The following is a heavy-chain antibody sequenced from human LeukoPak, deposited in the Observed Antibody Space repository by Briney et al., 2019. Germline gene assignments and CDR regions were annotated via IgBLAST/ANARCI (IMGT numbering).Heavy chain of an antibody. CDR2: IYYSGST. CDR3: ARVRTTVTTYNWFDP. D-gene: IGHD4-17*01. Sequence: SETLSLTCTGSGGSISSYYWSWIRQPPGKGLEWIGYIYYSGSTNYNPSLKSRVTISVDTSKNQFSLKLSSVTAADTAVYYCARVRTTVTTYNWFDPWGQGTLVTVSS. J-gene: IGHJ5*02. CDR1: GGSISSYY. V-gene: IGHV4-59*01.